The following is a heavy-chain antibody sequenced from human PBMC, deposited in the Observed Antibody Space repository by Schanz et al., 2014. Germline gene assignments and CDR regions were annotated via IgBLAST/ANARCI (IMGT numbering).Heavy chain of an antibody. CDR3: ARDAADFYGILTEEDY. Sequence: QIQLVQSGPEVKKPGATVKVSCKASGYIFTSYGISWVRQAPGQGLEWMGWISAYNGNTKYPQKLQGRVTMTTDTAASTAYMELRSLRSDDTAVYYYARDAADFYGILTEEDYWGQGTLVTVSS. D-gene: IGHD3-9*01. V-gene: IGHV1-18*01. CDR1: GYIFTSYG. J-gene: IGHJ4*02. CDR2: ISAYNGNT.